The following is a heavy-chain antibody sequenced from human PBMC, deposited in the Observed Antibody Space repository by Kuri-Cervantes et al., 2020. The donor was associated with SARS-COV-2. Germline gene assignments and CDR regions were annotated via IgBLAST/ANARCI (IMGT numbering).Heavy chain of an antibody. CDR1: GLSVFNKY. J-gene: IGHJ4*02. CDR2: INHSGST. Sequence: GSLRLSCAASGLSVFNKYMSWIRQPPGKGLEWIGEINHSGSTNYNPSLKSRVTISVDTSKNQFSLKLSSVTAADTAVYYCARSAVRMVRGVIHYWGQGTLVTVSS. V-gene: IGHV4-34*01. CDR3: ARSAVRMVRGVIHY. D-gene: IGHD3-10*01.